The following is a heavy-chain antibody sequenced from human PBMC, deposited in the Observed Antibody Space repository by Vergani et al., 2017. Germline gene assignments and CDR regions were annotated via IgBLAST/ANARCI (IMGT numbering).Heavy chain of an antibody. V-gene: IGHV3-23*04. Sequence: EVQLVESGGGLVKPGGSLRLSCAASGFTFSSYAMSWVRQAPGKGLVWVSAISGSGGSTSYADSVKGRFTISRDNSKNTLYLQRNSLRAEDTAVYYCAREGDYNAGPPAHDAFDIWGQGTMVTVSS. D-gene: IGHD4-17*01. CDR3: AREGDYNAGPPAHDAFDI. J-gene: IGHJ3*02. CDR1: GFTFSSYA. CDR2: ISGSGGST.